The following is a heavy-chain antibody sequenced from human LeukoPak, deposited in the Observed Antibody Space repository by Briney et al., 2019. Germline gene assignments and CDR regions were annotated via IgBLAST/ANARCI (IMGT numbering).Heavy chain of an antibody. D-gene: IGHD3-10*01. J-gene: IGHJ4*02. CDR3: ARGENGSFDR. CDR1: GVTFEDYY. V-gene: IGHV3-11*01. Sequence: TGGSLRLSCTGSGVTFEDYYLSWIRQAPGKGLEWISYISDTGGDKFYADPVKGRFIISRDNARNSVYMEMNDLIAEDTAFYYCARGENGSFDRWGQGTLVIVSS. CDR2: ISDTGGDK.